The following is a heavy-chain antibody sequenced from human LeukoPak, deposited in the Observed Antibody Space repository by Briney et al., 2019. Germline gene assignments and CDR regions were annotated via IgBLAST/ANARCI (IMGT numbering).Heavy chain of an antibody. D-gene: IGHD3-10*01. Sequence: KPSETLPLTCTVSGGSISSYYWSWIRQPPGKGLEWIGYIYYSGSTNYNPSLKSRVTISVDTSKNQFSLKLSSVTAADTAVYYCASNRGNYYGSGGSEYFQHWGQGTLVTVSS. CDR2: IYYSGST. CDR1: GGSISSYY. CDR3: ASNRGNYYGSGGSEYFQH. V-gene: IGHV4-59*01. J-gene: IGHJ1*01.